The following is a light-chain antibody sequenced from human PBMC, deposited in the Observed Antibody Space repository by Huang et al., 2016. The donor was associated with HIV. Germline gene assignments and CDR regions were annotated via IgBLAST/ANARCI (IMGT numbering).Light chain of an antibody. V-gene: IGKV4-1*01. CDR2: WAS. J-gene: IGKJ1*01. CDR1: QSVYSSSTSKDY. Sequence: DIIMTQSPDSLAVSLGERATLNCRSSQSVYSSSTSKDYMAWFQQKPGQPPRLRLFWASTREAGVPDRFTGSGSWTHFTLTIASLEADDAAIYYCQQYYSSPQTFGQGTRVEVK. CDR3: QQYYSSPQT.